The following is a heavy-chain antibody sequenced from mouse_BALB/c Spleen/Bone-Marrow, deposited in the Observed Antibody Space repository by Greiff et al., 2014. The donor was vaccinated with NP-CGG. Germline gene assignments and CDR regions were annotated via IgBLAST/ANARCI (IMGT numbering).Heavy chain of an antibody. D-gene: IGHD1-1*01. Sequence: QVQLQQSGAELMMPGASVKMSCKASGYTFTDYWMHWVKQRPGQGLEWIGAIDTSDSYTSYNQKFKGKATLTVDESSSTAYMQLSSLTSEDSAVYYCARDYYGRGWYFDVWGAGTTVTVSS. J-gene: IGHJ1*01. V-gene: IGHV1-69*01. CDR1: GYTFTDYW. CDR3: ARDYYGRGWYFDV. CDR2: IDTSDSYT.